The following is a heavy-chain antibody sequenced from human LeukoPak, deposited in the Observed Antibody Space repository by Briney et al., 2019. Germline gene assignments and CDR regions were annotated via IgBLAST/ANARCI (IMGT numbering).Heavy chain of an antibody. CDR1: GGSISSGSYY. CDR2: IYTSGST. D-gene: IGHD2-15*01. J-gene: IGHJ4*02. Sequence: SEALSLTCTVSGGSISSGSYYWSWIRQPAGKGLEWIGRIYTSGSTNYNPSLKSRVTISVDTSKNQFSLKLSSVTAADTAVYYCARQYSTYNFDYWGQGTLVTVSS. V-gene: IGHV4-61*02. CDR3: ARQYSTYNFDY.